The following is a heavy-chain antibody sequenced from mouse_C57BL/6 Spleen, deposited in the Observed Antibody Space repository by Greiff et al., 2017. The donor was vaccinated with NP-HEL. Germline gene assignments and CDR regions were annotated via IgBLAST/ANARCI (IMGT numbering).Heavy chain of an antibody. J-gene: IGHJ1*03. Sequence: EVKLQESGPGLVKPSQSLSLTCSVTGYSITSGYYWNWIRQFPGNKLEWMGYISYDGSNNYNPSLKNRISITRDTSKNQFFLKLNSVTTEDTATYYCARCLYYYGSSSYWYFDVWGTGTTVTVSS. D-gene: IGHD1-1*01. V-gene: IGHV3-6*01. CDR2: ISYDGSN. CDR3: ARCLYYYGSSSYWYFDV. CDR1: GYSITSGYY.